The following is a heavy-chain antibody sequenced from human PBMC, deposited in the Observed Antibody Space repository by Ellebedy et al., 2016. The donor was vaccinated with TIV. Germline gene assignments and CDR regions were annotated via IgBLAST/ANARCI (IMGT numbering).Heavy chain of an antibody. V-gene: IGHV3-23*01. J-gene: IGHJ3*02. CDR2: ISNSGGTQ. CDR1: GFTFSTYA. D-gene: IGHD3-16*01. CDR3: ARDPGGVWPAFDI. Sequence: GESLKIYCAASGFTFSTYAMGWVRQAPGKGLGWVSSISNSGGTQYYTDSVGGRFTISRDNSKNTLYLQMNSLRGEDTAIYHFARDPGGVWPAFDIWGLGTLVTVSS.